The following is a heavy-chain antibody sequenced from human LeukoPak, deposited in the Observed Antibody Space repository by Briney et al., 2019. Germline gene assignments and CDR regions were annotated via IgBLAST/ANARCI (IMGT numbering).Heavy chain of an antibody. Sequence: SETLSLTCTVSGGSISGYYWSWIRQPPGKGVEWIGYMYYSGSTNYNPSLKSRVTISVDTSKNQFSLKLSSVTAADTAVYYCARRRYTSGQVDSWGQGTLVTVSS. CDR1: GGSISGYY. CDR2: MYYSGST. J-gene: IGHJ4*02. D-gene: IGHD6-19*01. V-gene: IGHV4-59*08. CDR3: ARRRYTSGQVDS.